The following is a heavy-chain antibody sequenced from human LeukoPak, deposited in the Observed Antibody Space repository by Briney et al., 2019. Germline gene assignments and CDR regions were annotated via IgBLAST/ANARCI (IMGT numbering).Heavy chain of an antibody. D-gene: IGHD5-18*01. Sequence: TGGSLRLSCAASGXTVSSNYMNWVRQAPGKGLEWVSILYSGGNTYYADSVKGRFTISRDNSKNTLYLQMNSLRAEDTAVYYCARQQDTTNPGYWGQGTLVTVSS. CDR1: GXTVSSNY. V-gene: IGHV3-66*04. CDR3: ARQQDTTNPGY. J-gene: IGHJ4*02. CDR2: LYSGGNT.